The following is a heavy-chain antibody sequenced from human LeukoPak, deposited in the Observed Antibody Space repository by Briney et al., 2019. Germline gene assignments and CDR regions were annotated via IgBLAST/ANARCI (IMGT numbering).Heavy chain of an antibody. CDR1: GFTFSSYE. CDR3: TELGITMIGGV. D-gene: IGHD3-10*02. V-gene: IGHV3-48*03. J-gene: IGHJ6*04. Sequence: GGSLRLSCAASGFTFSSYEMNWVRQAPGKGLEWVSYISSSGSTIYYADSVKGRFTISRDNAKSSLYLQMNSLRAEDTAVYYCTELGITMIGGVWGKGTTVTISA. CDR2: ISSSGSTI.